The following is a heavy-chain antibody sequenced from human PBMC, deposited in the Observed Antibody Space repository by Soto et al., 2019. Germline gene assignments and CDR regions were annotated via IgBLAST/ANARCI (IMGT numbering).Heavy chain of an antibody. D-gene: IGHD6-19*01. V-gene: IGHV3-30-3*01. J-gene: IGHJ4*02. Sequence: QVHLVEAGGGVVQPGRSLRLSCAASGFTFSSFSLHCVRQAPGKGLEWLALISYDGSTKYNADSVKGRFTVSRDNSNNTLYLQLSSLRPEDTAVYYCARTTTVAGTPEFDYWGQGTLVTVSS. CDR1: GFTFSSFS. CDR2: ISYDGSTK. CDR3: ARTTTVAGTPEFDY.